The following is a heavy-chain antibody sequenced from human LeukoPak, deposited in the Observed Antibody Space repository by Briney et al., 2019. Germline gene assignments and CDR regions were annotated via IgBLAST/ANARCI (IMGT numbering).Heavy chain of an antibody. Sequence: GASVKVSGKASGYTFTSYDINWVRQATGQGLEWMGWMNPNSGNTGYAQKFQGRVTMTRNTSISTAYMELSSLRSEDTAVYYCARPLDTGYYYGMDVWGQGTTVTVSS. CDR2: MNPNSGNT. D-gene: IGHD5-18*01. CDR1: GYTFTSYD. V-gene: IGHV1-8*01. CDR3: ARPLDTGYYYGMDV. J-gene: IGHJ6*02.